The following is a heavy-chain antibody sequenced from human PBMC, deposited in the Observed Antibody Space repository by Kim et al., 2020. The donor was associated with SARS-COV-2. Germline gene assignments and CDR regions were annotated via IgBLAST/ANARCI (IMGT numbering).Heavy chain of an antibody. D-gene: IGHD3-22*01. J-gene: IGHJ6*02. CDR1: GFTVSSNY. Sequence: GGSLRLSCAASGFTVSSNYMSWVRQAPGKGLEWVSVIYSGGSTYYADSVKGRFTISRDNSKNTLYLQMNSLRAEDTAVYYCATPVDDSSGYYDDYYYGMDVWGQGTTVTVSS. CDR3: ATPVDDSSGYYDDYYYGMDV. V-gene: IGHV3-53*01. CDR2: IYSGGST.